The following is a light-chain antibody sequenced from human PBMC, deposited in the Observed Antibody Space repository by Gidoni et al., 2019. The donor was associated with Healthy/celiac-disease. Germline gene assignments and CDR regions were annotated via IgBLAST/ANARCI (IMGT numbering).Light chain of an antibody. J-gene: IGLJ3*02. Sequence: QSALTQPASVSGSPGQSITISCTGTNSDVGNYNLVSWYQQHPGKAPKLMIYEFSKRPSGVSNRFSGSKSGSTASLTISGLQAEDEADYYCCSYAGSWVFGGGTKLTVL. CDR2: EFS. CDR1: NSDVGNYNL. V-gene: IGLV2-23*02. CDR3: CSYAGSWV.